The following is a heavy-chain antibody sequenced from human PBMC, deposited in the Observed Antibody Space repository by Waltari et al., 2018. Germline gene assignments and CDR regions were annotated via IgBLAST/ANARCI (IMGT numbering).Heavy chain of an antibody. CDR1: GFTFSSYD. CDR2: MRASADHT. CDR3: AIQSLSSGNYE. D-gene: IGHD1-26*01. Sequence: EVQLLESGGGLVQPGGSLRLSCAASGFTFSSYDMSWVRQAPGKGLEWGSNMRASADHTDDADSVKGRFTTSRDNSKNTLYLQMNSLRAEDTAVYFCAIQSLSSGNYEGGQGTLVTVSS. J-gene: IGHJ4*02. V-gene: IGHV3-23*01.